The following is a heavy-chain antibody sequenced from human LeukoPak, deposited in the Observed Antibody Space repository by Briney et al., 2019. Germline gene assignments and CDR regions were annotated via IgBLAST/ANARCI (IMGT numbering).Heavy chain of an antibody. Sequence: ASVKVSCKASGGTFSSYAISWVRQAPGQGLEWMGGIIPIFGTANYAQKFQGRVTITADESTSTAYMELSSLRSEDTAVYYCARGPNDLVRGATLYYYYGMGVWGKGTTVTVSS. D-gene: IGHD3-10*01. CDR2: IIPIFGTA. J-gene: IGHJ6*04. CDR3: ARGPNDLVRGATLYYYYGMGV. CDR1: GGTFSSYA. V-gene: IGHV1-69*13.